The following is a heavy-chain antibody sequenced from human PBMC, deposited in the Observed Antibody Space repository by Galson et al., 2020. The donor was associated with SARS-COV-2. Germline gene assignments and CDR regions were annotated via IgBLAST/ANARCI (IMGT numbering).Heavy chain of an antibody. J-gene: IGHJ4*02. CDR1: EFTFSDYA. CDR3: ARVPSRGRYLLLGYFEE. Sequence: GRSLRLSCAASEFTFSDYAMHWVRQAPGKGLEWVALISYEGSSTYYADSVRGRFTISRDNSKNTLYLQMNSLRPDDTAVYYCARVPSRGRYLLLGYFEEWGQGTLVTVSS. D-gene: IGHD1-26*01. V-gene: IGHV3-30*04. CDR2: ISYEGSST.